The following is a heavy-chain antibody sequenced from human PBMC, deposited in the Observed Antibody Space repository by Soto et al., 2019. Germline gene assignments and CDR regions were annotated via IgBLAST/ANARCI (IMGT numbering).Heavy chain of an antibody. CDR1: GFTFSSYW. D-gene: IGHD3-22*01. CDR2: IKQAGSEK. CDR3: ARGLTMIP. J-gene: IGHJ5*02. Sequence: GGSLRLSSAASGFTFSSYWVSWVRQAPGKGLEWVANIKQAGSEKYYVDSVKGRFTISRDNAKNSLYLQMNSLRAEETAVYYCARGLTMIPWGLGTLVTVSS. V-gene: IGHV3-7*01.